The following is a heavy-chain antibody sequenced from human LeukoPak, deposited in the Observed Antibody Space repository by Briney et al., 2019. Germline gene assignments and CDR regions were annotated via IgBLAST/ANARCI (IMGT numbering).Heavy chain of an antibody. J-gene: IGHJ6*02. CDR1: GFTFSSYA. D-gene: IGHD2-15*01. CDR3: TKDLTPGGADV. CDR2: ISNSGGST. V-gene: IGHV3-23*01. Sequence: GGSLRLSCAASGFTFSSYAMSWVRQAPGKGLEWVSGISNSGGSTYYTDSVKGRFTISRDNSKNTLYLQMNSLRAEDTALYYCTKDLTPGGADVWGQGTTVTVSS.